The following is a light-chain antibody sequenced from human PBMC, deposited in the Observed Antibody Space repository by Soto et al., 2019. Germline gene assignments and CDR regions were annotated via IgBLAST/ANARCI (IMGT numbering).Light chain of an antibody. CDR2: DAF. Sequence: EIVLTQSPATLSLSPGERATLYCRASQSLSSYLAWYQQKPGHTPRLLIYDAFNRATGIPARFSGNGSGTDFTLIISSLEPEDFAVYYCQQRSNWPPITFGQGTRLDIK. J-gene: IGKJ5*01. CDR3: QQRSNWPPIT. V-gene: IGKV3-11*01. CDR1: QSLSSY.